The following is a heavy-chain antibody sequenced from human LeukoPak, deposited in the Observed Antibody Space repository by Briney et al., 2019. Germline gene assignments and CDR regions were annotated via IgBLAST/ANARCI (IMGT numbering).Heavy chain of an antibody. CDR2: TRPDGSEK. V-gene: IGHV3-7*03. CDR3: AKVPAAISYYYYYGMDV. D-gene: IGHD2-2*02. J-gene: IGHJ6*02. CDR1: GFTFSVFW. Sequence: GGSLRLSCAASGFTFSVFWMSWLRQAPGKGLEWVAHTRPDGSEKYYVDSVKGRFTISRDNSKNTLYLQMNSLRAEDTAVYYCAKVPAAISYYYYYGMDVWGQGTTVTVSS.